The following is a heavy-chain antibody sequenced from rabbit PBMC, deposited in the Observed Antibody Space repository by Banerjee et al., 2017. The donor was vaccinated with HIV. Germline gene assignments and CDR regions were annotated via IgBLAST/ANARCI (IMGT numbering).Heavy chain of an antibody. D-gene: IGHD4-2*01. Sequence: QEQLVESGGGLVKPEGSLTLTCTASGFSFSNKYVMCWVRQAPGKGLEWIACINTNSGNAVYASWAKGRFTISKTSSTTVTLQMTSLTAADTATYFCARNGAGSNFAFNLWGQGTLVTVS. CDR1: GFSFSNKYV. J-gene: IGHJ4*01. V-gene: IGHV1S45*01. CDR2: INTNSGNA. CDR3: ARNGAGSNFAFNL.